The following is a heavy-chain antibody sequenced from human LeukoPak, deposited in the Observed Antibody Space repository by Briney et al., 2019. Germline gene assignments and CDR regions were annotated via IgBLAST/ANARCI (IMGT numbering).Heavy chain of an antibody. D-gene: IGHD5-24*01. Sequence: SETLSLTCAVYGGSFSGYYWSWIRQPPGKGLEWIGEINHSGSTNYNPSLKSRVTISVDTSKNQFSLKLSSVTAADTAVYYCAREPVEMATDQFDYWGQGTLVTVSS. CDR3: AREPVEMATDQFDY. J-gene: IGHJ4*02. CDR2: INHSGST. CDR1: GGSFSGYY. V-gene: IGHV4-34*01.